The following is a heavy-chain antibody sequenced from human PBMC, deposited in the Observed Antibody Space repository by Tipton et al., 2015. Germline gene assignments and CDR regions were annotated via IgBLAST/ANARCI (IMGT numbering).Heavy chain of an antibody. J-gene: IGHJ4*02. CDR1: GSSFINTW. V-gene: IGHV5-51*01. Sequence: QLVQSGAEMKKPGESLKISCKGSGSSFINTWIAWVRQMPGKGLEWMGIIYPGDSDTRYSPSFQGQVTISADKSISTAYLQWSSLKASDSAVYYCARRHVYDYYLDYWGQGTLVIVSS. CDR2: IYPGDSDT. CDR3: ARRHVYDYYLDY. D-gene: IGHD5/OR15-5a*01.